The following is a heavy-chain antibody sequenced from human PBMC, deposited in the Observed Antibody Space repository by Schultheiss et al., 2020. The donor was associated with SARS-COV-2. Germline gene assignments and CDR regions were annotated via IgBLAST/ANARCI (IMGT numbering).Heavy chain of an antibody. CDR2: ISYDGSNK. CDR1: GFTFSSYG. D-gene: IGHD1-26*01. J-gene: IGHJ3*02. Sequence: GGSLRLSCAASGFTFSSYGMHWVRQAPGKGLEWVAVISYDGSNKYYADSVKGRFTISRDNSKNTLYLQMNSLRAEDTAVYYCAKDSGELLPGAFDIWGQGTMVTVSS. V-gene: IGHV3-30*18. CDR3: AKDSGELLPGAFDI.